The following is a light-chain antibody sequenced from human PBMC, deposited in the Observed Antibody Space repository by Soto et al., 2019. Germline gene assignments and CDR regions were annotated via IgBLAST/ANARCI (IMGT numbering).Light chain of an antibody. Sequence: QSVLTQPPSASGTPGQRVTISCSGSSSNIGRNYVYWYQQLPGTAPKLLIYSNNQRPSGVADRFSGSKSGTSASLAISGLRSEDEAVYYCATWDDSLSCWVFGGGTKLTVL. CDR2: SNN. CDR3: ATWDDSLSCWV. J-gene: IGLJ3*02. CDR1: SSNIGRNY. V-gene: IGLV1-47*02.